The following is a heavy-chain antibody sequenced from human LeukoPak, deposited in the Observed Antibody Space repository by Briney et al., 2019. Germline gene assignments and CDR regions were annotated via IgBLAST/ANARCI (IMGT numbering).Heavy chain of an antibody. J-gene: IGHJ6*02. CDR2: IKQDASET. Sequence: GGSLRLSCAASGFTFSNYWMSWVRQAPGKGLQWVATIKQDASETFYVDSVKGRFTISRDNAKNSLYLQMGNLRAEDTAVYFCARGGGLDVWGQGATVTVSS. V-gene: IGHV3-7*03. CDR1: GFTFSNYW. CDR3: ARGGGLDV. D-gene: IGHD3-16*01.